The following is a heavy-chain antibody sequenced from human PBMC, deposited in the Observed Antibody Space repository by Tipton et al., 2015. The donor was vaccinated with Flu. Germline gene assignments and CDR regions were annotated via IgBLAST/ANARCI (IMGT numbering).Heavy chain of an antibody. CDR1: GFTFSSYA. V-gene: IGHV3-23*01. CDR2: ISGSGGST. CDR3: AKDSGGAGGRFLEWLFHHDAFDI. J-gene: IGHJ3*02. D-gene: IGHD3-3*01. Sequence: SLRLSCAASGFTFSSYAMSWVRQAPGKGLEWVSAISGSGGSTYCADSVKGRFTISRDNSKNTLYLQMNSLRAEDTAVYYCAKDSGGAGGRFLEWLFHHDAFDIWGQGTMVTVSS.